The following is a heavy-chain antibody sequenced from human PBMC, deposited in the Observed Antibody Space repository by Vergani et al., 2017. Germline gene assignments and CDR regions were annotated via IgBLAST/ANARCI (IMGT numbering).Heavy chain of an antibody. CDR2: IYYSVST. J-gene: IGHJ5*02. D-gene: IGHD6-19*01. V-gene: IGHV4-39*01. Sequence: QLQLQESGPGLVKPSATLSLTCSVSGASIRSSNYYWGWIRQPPGKGLEWIASIYYSVSTYYNPSLKSRVTISVDTSKNQFSLKQSSVPAADTAVYFCARHSTVEWLVKLGWIDPWGQGILVTVSS. CDR1: GASIRSSNYY. CDR3: ARHSTVEWLVKLGWIDP.